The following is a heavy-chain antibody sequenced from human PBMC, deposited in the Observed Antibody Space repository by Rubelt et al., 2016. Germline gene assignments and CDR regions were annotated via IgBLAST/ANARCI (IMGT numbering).Heavy chain of an antibody. V-gene: IGHV6-1*01. Sequence: QVQLQQSGPGLVKPSQTLSLTCAISGDSVSSNTVAWHWIRQSPSRGLEWLGRTYRMSHDYAVSVKSRITIIPDKPKYQFSLLLKSVTPEDTAGDYCARGVVNSFDIWGLVTMVTVSS. J-gene: IGHJ3*02. CDR3: ARGVVNSFDI. CDR2: TYRMSH. CDR1: GDSVSSNTVA. D-gene: IGHD2-21*01.